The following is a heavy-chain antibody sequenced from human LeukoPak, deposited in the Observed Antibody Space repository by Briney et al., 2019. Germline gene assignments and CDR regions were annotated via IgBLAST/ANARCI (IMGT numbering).Heavy chain of an antibody. V-gene: IGHV2-5*08. Sequence: TLSLTCTVSGDSISTYYWSWIRQPPGKALEWLALIYWDDDKRYSSSLKSRLTVTKDTSKNQVVLTMTNMDPVDTATYYCALGSGRTFDYWGQGTLVTVSS. D-gene: IGHD3-10*01. CDR2: IYWDDDK. CDR1: GDSISTYYW. CDR3: ALGSGRTFDY. J-gene: IGHJ4*02.